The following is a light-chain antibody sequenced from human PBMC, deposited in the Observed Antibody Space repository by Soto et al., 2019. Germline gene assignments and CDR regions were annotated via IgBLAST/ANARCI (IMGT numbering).Light chain of an antibody. CDR1: QSVSSN. CDR2: GAS. Sequence: EIVMTQSPATLSVSPGERATLSCRASQSVSSNLAWYQQKPGQAPRLLIYGASTRATGIPARFSGSRSATEFTLTISTLQSEDFAVYYCQQYNNWPPTFGQGTRLEMK. V-gene: IGKV3-15*01. J-gene: IGKJ5*01. CDR3: QQYNNWPPT.